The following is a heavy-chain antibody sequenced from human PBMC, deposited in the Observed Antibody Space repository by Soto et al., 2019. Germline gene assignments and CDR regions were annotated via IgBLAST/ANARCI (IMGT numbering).Heavy chain of an antibody. CDR2: INSDGSST. Sequence: GGSLSLSCAASGFTFSSYFMHLVRQAPGKGLVWVSRINSDGSSTSYADSVKGRFTISRDNAKNTLYLQMNSLRAEDTARYYCAKDTRGSSSQYFDYWGQGTLVTVSS. J-gene: IGHJ4*02. CDR1: GFTFSSYF. V-gene: IGHV3-74*01. D-gene: IGHD6-6*01. CDR3: AKDTRGSSSQYFDY.